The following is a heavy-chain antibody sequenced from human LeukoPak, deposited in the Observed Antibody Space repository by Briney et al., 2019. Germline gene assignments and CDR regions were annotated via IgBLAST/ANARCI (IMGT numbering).Heavy chain of an antibody. Sequence: ASAKVSCKAFGYSLTNYYVHWVRQAPGQRLEWMGEINPSGGSTSYAQKFQGRITVTRDTYTNTVYMDLSSLRSEDTATYYCARGAPTTRIGAGRFDYWGQGSLLTVAS. CDR1: GYSLTNYY. D-gene: IGHD5-12*01. J-gene: IGHJ4*02. V-gene: IGHV1-46*01. CDR2: INPSGGST. CDR3: ARGAPTTRIGAGRFDY.